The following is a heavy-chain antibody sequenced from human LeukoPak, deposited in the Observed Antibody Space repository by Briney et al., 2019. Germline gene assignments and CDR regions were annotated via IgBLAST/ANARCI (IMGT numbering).Heavy chain of an antibody. CDR2: MKGDGSGI. J-gene: IGHJ3*01. Sequence: GGSLRLSCAASGFTFSDYYMSWIRQAPGKGLEWVANMKGDGSGIHYVDSVKGRFTISRDNAKDSLYLQMNSLRPEDTAVYYCARPAYTAAYDLWGQGTMVTVSS. D-gene: IGHD3-16*01. V-gene: IGHV3-7*01. CDR1: GFTFSDYY. CDR3: ARPAYTAAYDL.